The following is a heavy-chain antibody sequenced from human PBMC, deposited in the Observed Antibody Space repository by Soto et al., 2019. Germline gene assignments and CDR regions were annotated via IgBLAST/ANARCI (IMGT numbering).Heavy chain of an antibody. J-gene: IGHJ4*02. D-gene: IGHD5-18*01. CDR3: ARGGKLWSSYYFDY. CDR2: IYYSGST. V-gene: IGHV4-59*01. CDR1: GGSISSYY. Sequence: SETLSLTCTVSGGSISSYYWSWIRQPPGKGLEWIGYIYYSGSTNYNPSLKSRVTISVDTSKNQFSLKLSSVTAADTAVYYCARGGKLWSSYYFDYCGEGTLVTVSS.